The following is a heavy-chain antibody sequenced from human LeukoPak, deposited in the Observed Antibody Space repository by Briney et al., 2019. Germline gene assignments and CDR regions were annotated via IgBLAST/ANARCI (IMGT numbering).Heavy chain of an antibody. Sequence: GGSLRLSCAASGFTFRSYGMHRVRQAPGKGLEWVAYIQNDGSNEQYADSVKGRFSISRDSSKNILYLQMNSLRAEDTAVYYCASAIQGNWGQGTLVTVSS. J-gene: IGHJ4*02. CDR1: GFTFRSYG. CDR3: ASAIQGN. V-gene: IGHV3-30*02. CDR2: IQNDGSNE.